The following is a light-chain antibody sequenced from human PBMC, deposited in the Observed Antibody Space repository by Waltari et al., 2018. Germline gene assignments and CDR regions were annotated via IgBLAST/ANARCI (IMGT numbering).Light chain of an antibody. CDR3: CSYAVTSSSYV. V-gene: IGLV2-11*01. CDR2: DVT. Sequence: QSVLTQPPSVSGSPGHSVTISCTGTSSDVGGYDFVSRYQQDPGKAPKLLIFDVTKPPSGVPSRFSASKSGNTASLTISGLQAEDEADYYCCSYAVTSSSYVFGGGTKVIV. CDR1: SSDVGGYDF. J-gene: IGLJ1*01.